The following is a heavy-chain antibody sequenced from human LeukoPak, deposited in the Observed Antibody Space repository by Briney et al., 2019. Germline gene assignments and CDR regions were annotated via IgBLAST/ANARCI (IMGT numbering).Heavy chain of an antibody. V-gene: IGHV1-18*04. J-gene: IGHJ5*01. D-gene: IGHD3-22*01. CDR3: ARIWIVVGGGWFDP. CDR2: ISAYNGNT. CDR1: GYTFTSYG. Sequence: GASVKVSCKASGYTFTSYGITWVRQAPGQGLEGMGWISAYNGNTNYAQNLQGRVTMTTDTSTSTAYMELRSLRSDDTAVYFCARIWIVVGGGWFDPWGQGTLVTVSS.